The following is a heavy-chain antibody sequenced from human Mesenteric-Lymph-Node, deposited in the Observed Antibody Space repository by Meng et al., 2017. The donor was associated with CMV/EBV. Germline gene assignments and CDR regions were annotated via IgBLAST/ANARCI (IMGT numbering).Heavy chain of an antibody. Sequence: SETLSLTCTVSGDSISSSTYYWGWIRQPPGKGLEWIGSVYYSGSTYYNPSLKSRVTISVDTSKNQFSLKLRSVTAADTAVYYCASILIPHSDAVDDYWGQGTLVTVSS. J-gene: IGHJ4*02. D-gene: IGHD3-16*01. CDR3: ASILIPHSDAVDDY. CDR1: GDSISSSTYY. CDR2: VYYSGST. V-gene: IGHV4-39*07.